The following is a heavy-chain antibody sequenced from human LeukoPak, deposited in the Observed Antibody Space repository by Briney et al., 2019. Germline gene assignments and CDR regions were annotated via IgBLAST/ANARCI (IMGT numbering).Heavy chain of an antibody. D-gene: IGHD3-3*01. V-gene: IGHV3-48*03. CDR2: ISSSGSTI. CDR1: GFTFSSYE. Sequence: PGGSLRLSCAASGFTFSSYEMNWARQAPGKGLEWVSYISSSGSTIYYADSVKGRFTISRDNAKNSLYLQMNSLRAEDTAVYYCARDGSNYDFWRGYSSFDYWGQGTLVTVSS. CDR3: ARDGSNYDFWRGYSSFDY. J-gene: IGHJ4*02.